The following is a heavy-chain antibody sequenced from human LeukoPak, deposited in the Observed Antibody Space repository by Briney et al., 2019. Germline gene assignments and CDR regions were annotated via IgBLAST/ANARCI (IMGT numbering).Heavy chain of an antibody. CDR2: ISGSGGST. Sequence: GGSLRLSCAASGFTFSNAWMNWVRQAPGKGLEWVSAISGSGGSTYFADSVKGRFTISRDNSKNTLYLQMNSLRAEDTAVYYCAKAGRYWDFDYWGQGILVIVSS. V-gene: IGHV3-23*01. CDR3: AKAGRYWDFDY. CDR1: GFTFSNAW. D-gene: IGHD1-26*01. J-gene: IGHJ4*02.